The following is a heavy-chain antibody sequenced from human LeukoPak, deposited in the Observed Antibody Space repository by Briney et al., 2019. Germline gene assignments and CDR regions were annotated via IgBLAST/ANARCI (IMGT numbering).Heavy chain of an antibody. Sequence: GGSLRLSCAASGFTFSSYAMSWVRQAPGKGLEWVSGISDSGGRTYYADSVKGRFTISRDNSKNTLYLRMNSLRAEDTALYYCAKDWAYSTSSFFYYFDFWGQGTLVTVSS. J-gene: IGHJ4*02. V-gene: IGHV3-23*01. CDR3: AKDWAYSTSSFFYYFDF. D-gene: IGHD6-6*01. CDR2: ISDSGGRT. CDR1: GFTFSSYA.